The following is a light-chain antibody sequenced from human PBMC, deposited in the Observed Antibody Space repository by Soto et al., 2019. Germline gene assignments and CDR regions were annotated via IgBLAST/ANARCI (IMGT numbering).Light chain of an antibody. J-gene: IGLJ1*01. Sequence: SLLNQPPSASGSPGQSVPISCTGTISDVGSYDYVSWYQQHPGKAPKLMIYEVSKRPSGVPDRFPGSKSGNTASLTVSGLQAEDEADYYCSSYAGSNNFVFGTGTKVTVL. CDR3: SSYAGSNNFV. CDR2: EVS. CDR1: ISDVGSYDY. V-gene: IGLV2-8*01.